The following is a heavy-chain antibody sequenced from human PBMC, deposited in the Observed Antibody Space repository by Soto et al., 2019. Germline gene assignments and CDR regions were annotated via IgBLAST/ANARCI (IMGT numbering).Heavy chain of an antibody. CDR1: GFTVSSNY. CDR2: IRSKAYGGTT. Sequence: GGSLRLSCAASGFTVSSNYMSWFRQAPGKGLEWVGFIRSKAYGGTTEYAASVKGRFTISRDDSKSIAYLQMNSLKTEDTAVYYFTTSATATPDYWGQGTLVTVSS. CDR3: TTSATATPDY. J-gene: IGHJ4*02. V-gene: IGHV3-49*03. D-gene: IGHD2-15*01.